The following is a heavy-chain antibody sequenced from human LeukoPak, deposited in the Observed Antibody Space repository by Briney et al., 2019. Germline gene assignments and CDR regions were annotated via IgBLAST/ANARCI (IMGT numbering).Heavy chain of an antibody. CDR2: IYHSGST. CDR1: GGSISSYY. J-gene: IGHJ6*03. CDR3: ARGRVTRSYYYYYMDV. V-gene: IGHV4-38-2*02. D-gene: IGHD2-2*01. Sequence: SETLSLTCTVSGGSISSYYWSWILQPPGKGLEWIWSIYHSGSTYYNPSLKSRVTISVDTSKNQFSLKLSSVTAADTAVYYCARGRVTRSYYYYYMDVWGKGTTVTVSS.